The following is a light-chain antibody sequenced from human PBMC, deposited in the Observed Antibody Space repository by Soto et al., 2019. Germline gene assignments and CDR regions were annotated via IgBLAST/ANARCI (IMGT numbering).Light chain of an antibody. J-gene: IGLJ1*01. CDR3: AAWDASLSGHV. CDR1: SSNIGSYP. CDR2: SDD. Sequence: QSVLTQSPSASGTPGQRVTISCYGSSSNIGSYPVYWYQQLPGTAPKLLINSDDQLPSGVPDRFSASKSGTSASLAISGLRSEDEADYYCAAWDASLSGHVFGAVTKVTVL. V-gene: IGLV1-47*02.